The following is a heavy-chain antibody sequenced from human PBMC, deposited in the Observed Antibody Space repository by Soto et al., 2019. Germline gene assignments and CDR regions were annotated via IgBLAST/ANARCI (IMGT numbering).Heavy chain of an antibody. CDR1: GYSFTRYG. CDR2: INAYNGNT. D-gene: IGHD3-16*01. J-gene: IGHJ6*02. CDR3: AMVDVYVTTSPQDV. Sequence: QVHLVQSGAEVKNPGASVKVSCKASGYSFTRYGIGWARQAPGQGLEWMGWINAYNGNTNYAQNLQGRLTLTTDTSTTTAYTELRSLRSHDTAIYYCAMVDVYVTTSPQDVWGHGTTVTVSS. V-gene: IGHV1-18*01.